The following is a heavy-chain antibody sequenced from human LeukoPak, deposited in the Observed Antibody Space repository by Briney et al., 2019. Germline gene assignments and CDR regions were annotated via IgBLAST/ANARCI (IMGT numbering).Heavy chain of an antibody. CDR3: ARESTGSYVDF. CDR1: GFTYSSYW. J-gene: IGHJ4*02. V-gene: IGHV3-7*05. Sequence: GGSLRLSCAASGFTYSSYWMSWVRQAPGKGLEWVANINQDGSEIYYVDSVKGRSTISRDNAKNSLYLQMNSLRAEDTALYYCARESTGSYVDFWGQGALVTVSS. CDR2: INQDGSEI. D-gene: IGHD6-19*01.